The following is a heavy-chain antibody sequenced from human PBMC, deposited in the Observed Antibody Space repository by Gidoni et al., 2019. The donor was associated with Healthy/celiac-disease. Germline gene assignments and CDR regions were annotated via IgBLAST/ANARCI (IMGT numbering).Heavy chain of an antibody. Sequence: QVQLQQWGAGLLKPSESLSLTCAVDGGSFGGSYWSWSRHPPGRGRVGIGEISHSGSTNYNTFLKIRVTLSVDTSKNQFSLKLGFVTAADTAVYYCARLRRGGRRLFDYWGQGTLVTVSS. CDR3: ARLRRGGRRLFDY. V-gene: IGHV4-34*01. D-gene: IGHD2-15*01. J-gene: IGHJ4*02. CDR1: GGSFGGSY. CDR2: ISHSGST.